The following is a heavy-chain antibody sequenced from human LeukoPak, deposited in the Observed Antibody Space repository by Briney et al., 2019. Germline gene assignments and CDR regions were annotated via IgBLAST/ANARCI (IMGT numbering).Heavy chain of an antibody. CDR1: GFTFSSYG. V-gene: IGHV3-30*02. J-gene: IGHJ6*03. D-gene: IGHD6-6*01. CDR2: IRYDGSNK. CDR3: AKGVSYDMDV. Sequence: GGSLRLSCAASGFTFSSYGMHWVRQAPGKGLEWVAFIRYDGSNKYFADSVKGRFTISRDNSKNTQYLQMNSLRGEDTAVYYCAKGVSYDMDVWGKGTTVTVSS.